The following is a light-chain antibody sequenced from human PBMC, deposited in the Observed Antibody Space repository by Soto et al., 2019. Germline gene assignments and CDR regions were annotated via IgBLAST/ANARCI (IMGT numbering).Light chain of an antibody. V-gene: IGLV1-47*01. CDR3: AAWDDSLSRYV. J-gene: IGLJ1*01. Sequence: ALTQPPSASGTPGQGVAISCSGSSSNIGSNYVYWYQQLPGTAPKLLICRNGQRPSGVPDRFSGSKSGTSASLALSGLRSEDEADYYCAAWDDSLSRYVFGTGTKVTVL. CDR1: SSNIGSNY. CDR2: RNG.